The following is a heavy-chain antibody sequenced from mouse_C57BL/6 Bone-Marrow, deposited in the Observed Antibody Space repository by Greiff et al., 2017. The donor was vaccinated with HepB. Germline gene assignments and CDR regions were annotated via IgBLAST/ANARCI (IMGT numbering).Heavy chain of an antibody. CDR2: ISDGGSYT. D-gene: IGHD1-1*01. Sequence: EVKLMESGGGLVKPGGSLKLSCAASGFTFSSYAMSWVRQTPEKRLEWVATISDGGSYTYYPDNVKGRFTISRDNAKNNLYLQMSHLKSEDTAMYYCASDYYVSHWYFDVWGTGTTVTVSS. J-gene: IGHJ1*03. CDR1: GFTFSSYA. V-gene: IGHV5-4*03. CDR3: ASDYYVSHWYFDV.